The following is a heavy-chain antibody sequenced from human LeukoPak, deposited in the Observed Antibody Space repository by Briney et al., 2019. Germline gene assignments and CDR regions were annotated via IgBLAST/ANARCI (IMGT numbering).Heavy chain of an antibody. CDR1: GGSISSYY. V-gene: IGHV4-59*01. CDR3: ARSVVPAAMLNWFDP. D-gene: IGHD2-2*01. Sequence: SETLSLTCTVSGGSISSYYWSWIRQPPGKGLEWIGYIYYSGSTNHNPSLKSRVTISVDTSKNQFSLKLSSVTAADTAVCYCARSVVPAAMLNWFDPWGQGTLVTVSS. J-gene: IGHJ5*02. CDR2: IYYSGST.